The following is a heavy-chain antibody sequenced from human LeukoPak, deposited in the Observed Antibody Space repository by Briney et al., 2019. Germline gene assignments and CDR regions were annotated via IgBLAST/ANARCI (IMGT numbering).Heavy chain of an antibody. CDR2: ISYDGSNK. V-gene: IGHV3-30*18. CDR1: GFTFSSYG. Sequence: GGSLRLSCAASGFTFSSYGMHWVRQAPGKGLEGVAVISYDGSNKYYADSVKGRFTISRDNSKNTLYLQMNSLRAEDTAVYYCAKDTGVGYCSSTSCYFDYWGQGTLVTVSS. CDR3: AKDTGVGYCSSTSCYFDY. D-gene: IGHD2-2*01. J-gene: IGHJ4*02.